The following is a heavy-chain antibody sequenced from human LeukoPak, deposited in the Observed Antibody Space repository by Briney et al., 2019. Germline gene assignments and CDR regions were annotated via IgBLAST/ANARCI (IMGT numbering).Heavy chain of an antibody. CDR1: GYTFTSYG. V-gene: IGHV1-18*01. J-gene: IGHJ4*02. D-gene: IGHD1-14*01. CDR3: AAQNRYFDY. Sequence: WASVKVSCKASGYTFTSYGISWVRQAPGQGLEWMGWISAYNGNTNYAQKLQGRVTMTTDTSTGTAYMELKSLRSDDTAVYYCAAQNRYFDYWGQGTLVTVSS. CDR2: ISAYNGNT.